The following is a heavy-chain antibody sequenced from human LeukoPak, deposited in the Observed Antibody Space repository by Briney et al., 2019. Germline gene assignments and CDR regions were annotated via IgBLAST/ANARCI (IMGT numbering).Heavy chain of an antibody. CDR3: ARDSVGATMGYYYGMDV. CDR1: GFTFSDHY. V-gene: IGHV3-72*01. J-gene: IGHJ6*02. D-gene: IGHD1-26*01. Sequence: GGSLRLSCAASGFTFSDHYMDWVRQAPGKGLEWVGRTRNKASSYTTEYAASVKGRFTISRDDSKNSLYLQMNSLKTEDTAVYYCARDSVGATMGYYYGMDVWGQGTTVTVSS. CDR2: TRNKASSYTT.